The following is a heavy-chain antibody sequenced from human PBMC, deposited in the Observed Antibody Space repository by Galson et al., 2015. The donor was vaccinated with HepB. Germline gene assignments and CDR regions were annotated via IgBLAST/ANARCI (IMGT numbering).Heavy chain of an antibody. CDR3: IRLGDLSGYSSR. D-gene: IGHD2-2*01. CDR1: GFTFSGSA. CDR2: IRSKGNSYAT. V-gene: IGHV3-73*01. Sequence: SLRLSCAASGFTFSGSAIHWVRQASGKGPEWVGGIRSKGNSYATLYVPSLQGRCTISRDDSKNRAYLHMRSLKIEDTAVYYCIRLGDLSGYSSRWGQGTLVTFSS. J-gene: IGHJ4*02.